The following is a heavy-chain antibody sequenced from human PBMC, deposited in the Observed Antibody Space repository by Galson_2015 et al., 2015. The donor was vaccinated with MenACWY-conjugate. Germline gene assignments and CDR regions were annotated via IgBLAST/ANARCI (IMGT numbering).Heavy chain of an antibody. V-gene: IGHV3-15*01. Sequence: SLRLSCAASGFTFSNAWMSWVRQAPGKGLEWVGRIKSKTDGGTTDYAAPVKGRFTISRDDSKNTLYLQMNNLKTEDTAVYYCTRIAARPYYYYGMDVWGQGTTVTVSS. CDR1: GFTFSNAW. CDR2: IKSKTDGGTT. J-gene: IGHJ6*02. CDR3: TRIAARPYYYYGMDV. D-gene: IGHD6-6*01.